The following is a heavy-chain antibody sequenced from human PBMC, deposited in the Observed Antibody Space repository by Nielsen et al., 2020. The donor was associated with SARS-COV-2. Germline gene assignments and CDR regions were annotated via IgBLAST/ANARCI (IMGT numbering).Heavy chain of an antibody. CDR3: ARVAGTPPVSYSYFDL. CDR2: MSGSSSYI. CDR1: GFTFSDYY. Sequence: GESLKISCAGSGFTFSDYYMSWIRQAPGKGLEWVAQMSGSSSYIHYADSVKGRYTISNDSAKNSLYLQMNSLRAEDTAVYYCARVAGTPPVSYSYFDLWGRGTLVTVSS. D-gene: IGHD6-19*01. V-gene: IGHV3-11*05. J-gene: IGHJ2*01.